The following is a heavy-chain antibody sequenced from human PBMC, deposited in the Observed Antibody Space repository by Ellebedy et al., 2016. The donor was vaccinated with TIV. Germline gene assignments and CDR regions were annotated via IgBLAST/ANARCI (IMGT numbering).Heavy chain of an antibody. D-gene: IGHD3-22*01. CDR1: GFSFSNSV. CDR3: AREGGSSGYCGYFDS. Sequence: GGSLRLXCAASGFSFSNSVLHWVRQAPGKGLEWVAGISHDGNGLYYVDSVKGRFTVSRDNSKNTLYLEMNSLSAEDTAVYYCAREGGSSGYCGYFDSWGQGTLVTVSS. V-gene: IGHV3-30*03. CDR2: ISHDGNGL. J-gene: IGHJ4*02.